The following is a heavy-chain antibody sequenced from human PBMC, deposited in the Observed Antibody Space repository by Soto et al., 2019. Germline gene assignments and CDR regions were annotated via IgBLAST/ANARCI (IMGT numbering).Heavy chain of an antibody. D-gene: IGHD4-17*01. CDR3: ARDPFSTVTIDY. V-gene: IGHV4-39*02. J-gene: IGHJ4*02. Sequence: PSETLSLTCTVSGASISSSSFYWGWIRQPPGKGLESIANIYYDGSTYYNPSLKSRVTISVDTSKNQFSLKLSSVTAADTAVYYCARDPFSTVTIDYWGQGTLVTVS. CDR2: IYYDGST. CDR1: GASISSSSFY.